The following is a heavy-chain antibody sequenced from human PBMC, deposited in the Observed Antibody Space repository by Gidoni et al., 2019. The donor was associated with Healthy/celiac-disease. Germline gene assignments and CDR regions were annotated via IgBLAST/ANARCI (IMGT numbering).Heavy chain of an antibody. J-gene: IGHJ6*02. D-gene: IGHD1-1*01. CDR1: GGSISSSSYY. CDR2: IYYSGST. CDR3: TTGPPYYYYGMDV. Sequence: QLQLQESGPGLVKPSETLSRTCTVSGGSISSSSYYWGWIRQPPGKGLEWIGSIYYSGSTYYNPSLKSRVTISVDTSKNQFSLKLSSVTAADTAVYYCTTGPPYYYYGMDVWGQGTTVTVSS. V-gene: IGHV4-39*07.